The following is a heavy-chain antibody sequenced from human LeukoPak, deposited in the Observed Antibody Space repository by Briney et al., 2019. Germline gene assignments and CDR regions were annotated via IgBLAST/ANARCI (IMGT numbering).Heavy chain of an antibody. CDR3: ARALNFYCSSTSCYGADYYYMDV. CDR2: IIPMFGTA. V-gene: IGHV1-69*05. D-gene: IGHD2-2*01. CDR1: GGTFSSYA. J-gene: IGHJ6*03. Sequence: SVKVSCKASGGTFSSYAISWVRQAPGQGLEWMGGIIPMFGTANYAQKFQGRVTITTDESTSTAYMELSSLRSEDTAVYYCARALNFYCSSTSCYGADYYYMDVWGKGTTVTVSS.